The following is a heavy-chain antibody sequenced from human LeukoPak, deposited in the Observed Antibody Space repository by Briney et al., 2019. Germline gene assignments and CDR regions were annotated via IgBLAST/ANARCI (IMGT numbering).Heavy chain of an antibody. Sequence: ASVTVSCKTSGYTFTSYGISWVRQAPGQGLEWMGWVSAYNANTNYAQKHQGRVTMTTDTSTSTAYMELRSLRSDDTAVYYCARAINYYDSSGPFDYWGQGTLVTVSS. V-gene: IGHV1-18*01. CDR1: GYTFTSYG. CDR3: ARAINYYDSSGPFDY. D-gene: IGHD3-22*01. J-gene: IGHJ4*02. CDR2: VSAYNANT.